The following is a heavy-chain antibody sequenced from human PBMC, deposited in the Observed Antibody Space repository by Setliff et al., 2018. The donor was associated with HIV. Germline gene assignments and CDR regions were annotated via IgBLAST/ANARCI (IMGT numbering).Heavy chain of an antibody. CDR3: ARDPLYNWNDAYYYYMDV. Sequence: RASVKVSCKASGYTFTSNDINWVRQATGQGLERMGWMNPNSGNTGYAQKFQGRVTMTRDTSISTAYMELSSLRSDDTAVYYCARDPLYNWNDAYYYYMDVWGKGTTVTVSS. D-gene: IGHD1-20*01. V-gene: IGHV1-8*01. CDR2: MNPNSGNT. CDR1: GYTFTSND. J-gene: IGHJ6*03.